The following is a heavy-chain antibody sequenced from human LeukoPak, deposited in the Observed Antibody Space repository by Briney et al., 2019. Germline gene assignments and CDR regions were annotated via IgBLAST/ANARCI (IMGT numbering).Heavy chain of an antibody. V-gene: IGHV3-23*01. CDR1: GFTFSSYA. D-gene: IGHD3-3*01. CDR2: ISGSGDNT. CDR3: AKEGPYDFWSGHASAFDI. J-gene: IGHJ3*02. Sequence: PGGSLRLSCAASGFTFSSYAMSWVRQAPGKGLEWVSTISGSGDNTYYADSVKGRFTISRDNSKNTLYLQMNSLRADDTAVYYCAKEGPYDFWSGHASAFDIWGQGTKVTVSS.